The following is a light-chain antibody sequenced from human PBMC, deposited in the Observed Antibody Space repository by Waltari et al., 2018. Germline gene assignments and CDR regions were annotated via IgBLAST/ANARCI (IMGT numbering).Light chain of an antibody. V-gene: IGKV3-20*01. J-gene: IGKJ4*01. CDR2: GAS. CDR3: QQYGSAPPVT. CDR1: QSVNSQS. Sequence: VLTQSPDTLSLSPGERATLSCRASQSVNSQSVAWYQQRPGQAPRLLINGASNRATGIPDRFSGSGSGTDFTLAISRLETEDFAVYYCQQYGSAPPVTFGGGTKVEIK.